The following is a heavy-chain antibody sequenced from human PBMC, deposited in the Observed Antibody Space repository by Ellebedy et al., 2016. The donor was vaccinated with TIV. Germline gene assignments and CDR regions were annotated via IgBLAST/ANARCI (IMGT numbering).Heavy chain of an antibody. D-gene: IGHD2-15*01. CDR3: ARSTWSTYS. CDR1: GFSFDIYT. CDR2: ISDSGGAT. V-gene: IGHV3-23*01. J-gene: IGHJ4*02. Sequence: PGGSLRLSCVASGFSFDIYTMTWIRQAPGKGLEWVSAISDSGGATDYADFVEGRFTIFRDNSKNTLYLQMSNLRAEDTAVYYCARSTWSTYSWGQGALVTVSS.